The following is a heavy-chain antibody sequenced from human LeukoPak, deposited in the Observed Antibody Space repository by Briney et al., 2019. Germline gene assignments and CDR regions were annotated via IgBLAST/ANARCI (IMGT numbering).Heavy chain of an antibody. CDR2: ISSSGSTI. V-gene: IGHV3-11*04. CDR1: GFTFSDYY. J-gene: IGHJ4*02. CDR3: ATPPPGVKSYYYGY. D-gene: IGHD3-22*01. Sequence: PGGSLRLSCAAAGFTFSDYYMSWIRQAPGKGLEWVSYISSSGSTIYYADSVKGRFTISRDNAKNSLYLQMNSLRAEDTAVYYCATPPPGVKSYYYGYWGQGTLVTVSS.